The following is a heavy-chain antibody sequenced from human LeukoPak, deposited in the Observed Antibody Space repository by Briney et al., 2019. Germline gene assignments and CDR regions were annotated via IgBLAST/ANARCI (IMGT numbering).Heavy chain of an antibody. J-gene: IGHJ5*02. D-gene: IGHD6-13*01. CDR2: INSDGSST. V-gene: IGHV3-74*01. CDR3: ARGGLGSSWYWFDP. CDR1: GFTFSSYW. Sequence: GGSLRLSCAASGFTFSSYWMHWVRQAPGKGLVWVSRINSDGSSTSYADSVKGRFTISRDNAKNTLYLQMNSLRAEDTAVYYCARGGLGSSWYWFDPWGQGTLVSVSS.